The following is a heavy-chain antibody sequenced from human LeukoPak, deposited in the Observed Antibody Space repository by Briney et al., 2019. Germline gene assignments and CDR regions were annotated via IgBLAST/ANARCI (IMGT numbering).Heavy chain of an antibody. CDR3: TRDEGPDTAMVSFSSTLDY. J-gene: IGHJ4*02. CDR2: ISWNSGSI. V-gene: IGHV3-9*01. Sequence: QAGGSLRLSCAASGFTFDDYAMHWVRQAPGKGLEWVSGISWNSGSIGYADSVKGRFTISRDNAKNSLYLQMNSLKTEDTAVYYCTRDEGPDTAMVSFSSTLDYWGQGTLVTVSS. D-gene: IGHD5-18*01. CDR1: GFTFDDYA.